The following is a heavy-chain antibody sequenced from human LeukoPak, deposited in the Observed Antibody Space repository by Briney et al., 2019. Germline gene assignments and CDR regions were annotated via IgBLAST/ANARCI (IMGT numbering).Heavy chain of an antibody. CDR3: ARVAGSGNYPNDYYFDY. Sequence: GGSLRLSCAASGFTFSSYGMHWVRQAPGKGLEWVAVIWYDGSNKYYADSVKGRFTISRDNSKNTLYLQMNSLRAEDTAVYYCARVAGSGNYPNDYYFDYWGQGTLVTVSS. J-gene: IGHJ4*02. CDR2: IWYDGSNK. V-gene: IGHV3-33*01. CDR1: GFTFSSYG. D-gene: IGHD3-10*01.